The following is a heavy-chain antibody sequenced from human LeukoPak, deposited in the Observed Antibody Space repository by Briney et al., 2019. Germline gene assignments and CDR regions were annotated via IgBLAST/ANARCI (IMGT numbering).Heavy chain of an antibody. Sequence: ASVTLSCTVSGYTLTELCMHWVRQAPGQGRGWRGGFDLEDGETIYAQKFQGRVTIPDDTSTDTAYMQLSSLRSEDTAVYYCATDRSYSYGSGRRAFDIWGQGTMVTVSS. V-gene: IGHV1-24*01. CDR1: GYTLTELC. CDR3: ATDRSYSYGSGRRAFDI. J-gene: IGHJ3*02. D-gene: IGHD3-10*01. CDR2: FDLEDGET.